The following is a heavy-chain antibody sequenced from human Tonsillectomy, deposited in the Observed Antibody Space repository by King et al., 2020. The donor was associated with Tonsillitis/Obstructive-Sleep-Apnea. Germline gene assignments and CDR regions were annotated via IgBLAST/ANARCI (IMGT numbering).Heavy chain of an antibody. CDR3: AGDNNADFGDGQCYLVV. CDR1: GFTFNNYT. J-gene: IGHJ6*01. V-gene: IGHV3-30*04. Sequence: QLVQSGGRVVQPGRSLRLSCAASGFTFNNYTIHWVRQAPGKGPERVAVISYNGSNKYYADSVESRFTIPRDSSKNTLYLQMHSLRPEDTAVYYCAGDNNADFGDGQCYLVVWGTGTTVSVSS. CDR2: ISYNGSNK. D-gene: IGHD3-3*01.